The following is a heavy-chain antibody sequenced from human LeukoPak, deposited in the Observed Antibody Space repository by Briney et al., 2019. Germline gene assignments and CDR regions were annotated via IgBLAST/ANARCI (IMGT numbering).Heavy chain of an antibody. CDR3: ARVDGSCSGGSCPSGNWFDP. D-gene: IGHD2-15*01. V-gene: IGHV4-34*01. CDR1: GGSFSGYY. CDR2: INHSGST. J-gene: IGHJ5*02. Sequence: SETLSLTCAVYGGSFSGYYWSWIRQPPGKGLEWIGEINHSGSTNYNPSLKSRVTISVDTSKNQFSLKLASVTAADTAVYYCARVDGSCSGGSCPSGNWFDPWGQGTLVTVSS.